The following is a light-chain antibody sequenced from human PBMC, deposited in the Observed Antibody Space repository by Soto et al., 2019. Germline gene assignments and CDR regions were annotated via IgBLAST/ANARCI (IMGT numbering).Light chain of an antibody. CDR2: DAF. Sequence: GDSVTITGRPSQDIRNYLNGYQQKPGKAPKFLVYDAFNLERGVPSRVSGSGSRTDFTFTISSRQPEDIGTYYWQQYDNLAFTFVQGTKVDIK. CDR3: QQYDNLAFT. CDR1: QDIRNY. V-gene: IGKV1-33*01. J-gene: IGKJ2*01.